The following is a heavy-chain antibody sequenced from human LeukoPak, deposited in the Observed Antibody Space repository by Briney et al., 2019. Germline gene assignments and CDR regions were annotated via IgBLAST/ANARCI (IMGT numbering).Heavy chain of an antibody. Sequence: PGGSLRLSCAASGFTFSSYAMSWVRQAPGKGLEWVSVIYSGGSTYYADSVKGRFTISRDNSKNTLYLQMNSLRAEDTAVYYCATASGYSFDIWGQGTMVTVSS. V-gene: IGHV3-53*01. CDR3: ATASGYSFDI. CDR2: IYSGGST. CDR1: GFTFSSYA. J-gene: IGHJ3*02. D-gene: IGHD3-22*01.